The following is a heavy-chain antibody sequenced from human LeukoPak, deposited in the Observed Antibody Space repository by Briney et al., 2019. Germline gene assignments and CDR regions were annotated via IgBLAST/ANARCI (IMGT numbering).Heavy chain of an antibody. CDR1: GGSISSYY. CDR2: IYTSGST. CDR3: ARVGYDIVYYYYYMDV. V-gene: IGHV4-4*07. Sequence: KPSETLSLTCTVSGGSISSYYWSWIRQPAGKGLEWIGRIYTSGSTNYNPSLKSRVTMSVDTSKTQFSLKLSSVTAADTAVYYCARVGYDIVYYYYYMDVWGKGTTVTVSS. D-gene: IGHD3-9*01. J-gene: IGHJ6*03.